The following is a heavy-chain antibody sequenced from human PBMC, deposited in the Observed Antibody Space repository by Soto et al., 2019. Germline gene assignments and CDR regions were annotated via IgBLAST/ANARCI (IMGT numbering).Heavy chain of an antibody. J-gene: IGHJ3*02. V-gene: IGHV1-18*01. Sequence: ASVKVSCKASGYTFTSYGISWVRQAPGQGLEWMGWISAYNGNTNYAQKLQGRVTMTTDTSTSTAYMELRSLRSDDTAVYYCARAPYCTNGVCYIDAFGIWGQGTMVTVSS. D-gene: IGHD2-8*01. CDR1: GYTFTSYG. CDR2: ISAYNGNT. CDR3: ARAPYCTNGVCYIDAFGI.